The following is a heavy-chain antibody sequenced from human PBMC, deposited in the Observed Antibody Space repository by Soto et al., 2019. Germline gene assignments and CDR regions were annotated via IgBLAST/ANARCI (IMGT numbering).Heavy chain of an antibody. Sequence: GGSVRLSCTASGFTFGDYAMSWVRQAPGKGLEWVGFIRSKAYGGTTEYAASVKGRFTISRDDSKSIAYLQMNSLKTEDTAVYYCTRDIWSFAGLLPFDHSGQGTPVTVSS. CDR2: IRSKAYGGTT. CDR3: TRDIWSFAGLLPFDH. CDR1: GFTFGDYA. V-gene: IGHV3-49*04. J-gene: IGHJ4*02. D-gene: IGHD2-21*02.